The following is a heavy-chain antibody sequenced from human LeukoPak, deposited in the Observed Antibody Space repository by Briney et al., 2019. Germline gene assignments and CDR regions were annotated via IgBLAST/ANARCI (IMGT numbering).Heavy chain of an antibody. V-gene: IGHV3-30*18. CDR3: AKEAYCSGGSCYSDYYYYYYMDV. CDR1: GFTFSSYG. J-gene: IGHJ6*03. CDR2: ISYDGSNK. D-gene: IGHD2-15*01. Sequence: PGGSLRLSCAASGFTFSSYGMHWVRQAPGKGLEWVAVISYDGSNKYYADSVKGRFTISRDNSKNTLYLQMNSLRAEDTAVYYCAKEAYCSGGSCYSDYYYYYYMDVWGKGTTVTVSS.